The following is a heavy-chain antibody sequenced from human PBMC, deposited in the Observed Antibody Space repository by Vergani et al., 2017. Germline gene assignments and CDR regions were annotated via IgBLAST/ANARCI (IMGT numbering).Heavy chain of an antibody. CDR1: GDSLSSDDYY. J-gene: IGHJ4*02. D-gene: IGHD3-16*01. Sequence: QVKLQESGPRLVKTSQTLSLTCSVSGDSLSSDDYYWTWIRQSPGRGLEYIGYIYDSESTYYNPSLQSRVTISVDTSKNQFSLNLRSVTAADSAVYYCAREVFGSYIDYWGQGALVTVSS. CDR2: IYDSEST. CDR3: AREVFGSYIDY. V-gene: IGHV4-30-4*08.